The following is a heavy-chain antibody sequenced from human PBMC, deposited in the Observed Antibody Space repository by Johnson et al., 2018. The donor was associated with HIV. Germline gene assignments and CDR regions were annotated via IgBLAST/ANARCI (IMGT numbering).Heavy chain of an antibody. D-gene: IGHD5-24*01. J-gene: IGHJ3*02. V-gene: IGHV3-23*04. Sequence: VQLVESGGNLVQPGGSLRLSCAASGFSVSNYYMSWVRQAPGKGLEWVSAISGSGGSTYYADSVKGRFTISRDNSKNTLYLQMNSLRAEDTAVYYCAREGRWDAFDIWGQGTMVTVSS. CDR1: GFSVSNYY. CDR2: ISGSGGST. CDR3: AREGRWDAFDI.